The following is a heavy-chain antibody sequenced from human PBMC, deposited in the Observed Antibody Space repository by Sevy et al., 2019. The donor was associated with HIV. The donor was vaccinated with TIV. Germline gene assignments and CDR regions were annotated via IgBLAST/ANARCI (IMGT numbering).Heavy chain of an antibody. CDR3: ARDSSSIPRILDY. D-gene: IGHD6-6*01. V-gene: IGHV4-59*01. Sequence: SDTLSLTCSVSGGSISSYYWTWVRQPPGRGLEWIGFIYYTGSTDYNPSLKSRVTMSLDTSKNHFSLKLSSVTAADTAVYYCARDSSSIPRILDYWGQGTLVTVSS. CDR1: GGSISSYY. CDR2: IYYTGST. J-gene: IGHJ4*02.